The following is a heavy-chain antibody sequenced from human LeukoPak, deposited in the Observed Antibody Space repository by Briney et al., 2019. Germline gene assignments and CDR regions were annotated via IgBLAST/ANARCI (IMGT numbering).Heavy chain of an antibody. CDR2: INPNSGGT. J-gene: IGHJ4*02. CDR1: GYTFTGYY. V-gene: IGHV1-2*06. CDR3: ARPRVIYYGSGSYDD. Sequence: ASVKVSXKASGYTFTGYYMHWVRQAPGQGLEWMGRINPNSGGTNYAQKFQGRVTMTRDTSISTAYMELSRLRSDDTAVYYCARPRVIYYGSGSYDDWGQGTLVTVSS. D-gene: IGHD3-10*01.